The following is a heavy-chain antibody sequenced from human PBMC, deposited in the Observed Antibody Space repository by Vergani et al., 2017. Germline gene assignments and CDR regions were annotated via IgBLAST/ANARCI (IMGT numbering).Heavy chain of an antibody. CDR1: GGTFSSYA. V-gene: IGHV1-69*01. Sequence: QVQLVQSGAEVKKPGSSVKVSCKASGGTFSSYAISWVRQAPGQGLEWMGGIIPIFGTANYAQKFQGRVTMTADESTSTAYMELSSLRSEDTAVYYCAGDPYCSSTSCYAPXFDPWGQGTLVTVSA. CDR2: IIPIFGTA. D-gene: IGHD2-2*01. J-gene: IGHJ5*02. CDR3: AGDPYCSSTSCYAPXFDP.